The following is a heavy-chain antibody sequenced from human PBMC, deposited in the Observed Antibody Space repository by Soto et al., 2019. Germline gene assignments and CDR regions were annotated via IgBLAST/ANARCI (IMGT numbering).Heavy chain of an antibody. J-gene: IGHJ6*02. CDR1: GESVSSNSAA. D-gene: IGHD5-18*01. V-gene: IGHV6-1*01. CDR3: ARTAMVTRISYYGMDV. CDR2: TYYRSKWYN. Sequence: PSQTLSLTCAISGESVSSNSAAWNWIRQSPSRGLEWLGRTYYRSKWYNDYAVSVKSRITINPDTSKNQFSLQLNSVTPEDTAVYYCARTAMVTRISYYGMDVWGQGTTVTVSS.